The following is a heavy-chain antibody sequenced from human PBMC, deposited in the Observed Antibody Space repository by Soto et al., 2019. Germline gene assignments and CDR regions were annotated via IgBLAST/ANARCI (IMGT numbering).Heavy chain of an antibody. CDR1: GFTFSDYY. Sequence: QVQLVESGGGLVKPGGSLRLSCAASGFTFSDYYMSWIRQAPGKGLEWVSCSSSSSGDTNYADSVKGRFTISRDNAKKSLYLQLNSLRAEDTAVYYCARGLGWLDPWGQGTLVTVSS. CDR3: ARGLGWLDP. D-gene: IGHD3-16*01. J-gene: IGHJ5*02. V-gene: IGHV3-11*06. CDR2: SSSSSGDT.